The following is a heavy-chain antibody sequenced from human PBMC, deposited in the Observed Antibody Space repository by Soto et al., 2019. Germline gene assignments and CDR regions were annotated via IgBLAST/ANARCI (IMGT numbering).Heavy chain of an antibody. CDR3: ARVSSGYCSGGSCYLAPYYFDY. Sequence: SGTLSLTCTVSGGSISSGGYYWSWIRQHPGKGLEWIGYIYYSGSTYYNPSLKSRVTISVDTSKNQFSLKLSSVTAADTAVYYCARVSSGYCSGGSCYLAPYYFDYWGQGTLVTVSS. J-gene: IGHJ4*02. CDR1: GGSISSGGYY. CDR2: IYYSGST. V-gene: IGHV4-31*03. D-gene: IGHD2-15*01.